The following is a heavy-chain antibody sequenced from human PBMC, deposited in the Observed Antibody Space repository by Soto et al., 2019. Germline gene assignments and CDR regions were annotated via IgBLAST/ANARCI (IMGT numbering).Heavy chain of an antibody. J-gene: IGHJ6*03. D-gene: IGHD3-3*01. V-gene: IGHV4-59*01. CDR3: ARAAKSYDLWSGYSPNYYYYYYMDV. CDR1: GGSISSYY. Sequence: PSETLSLTCTVSGGSISSYYWSWIRQPPGKGLEWIGYIYYSGSTNYNPSLKSRVTISVDTSKNQFSLKLSSVTAADTAVYYCARAAKSYDLWSGYSPNYYYYYYMDVWGKGTTVTVSS. CDR2: IYYSGST.